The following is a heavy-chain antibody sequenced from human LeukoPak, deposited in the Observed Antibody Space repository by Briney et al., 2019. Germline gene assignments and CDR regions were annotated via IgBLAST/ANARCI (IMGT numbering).Heavy chain of an antibody. CDR1: GGSISSGGYS. CDR3: ARGRYCSSTSCYTPFDY. CDR2: IYHSGST. V-gene: IGHV4-30-2*01. J-gene: IGHJ4*02. D-gene: IGHD2-2*02. Sequence: SQTLSLTCAVSGGSISSGGYSWSWIRQPPGKGLEWIGYIYHSGSTYYNPSLKSRVTISVDTSKNQFSLKLSSVTAADTAVYYCARGRYCSSTSCYTPFDYWGQGTLVTVSS.